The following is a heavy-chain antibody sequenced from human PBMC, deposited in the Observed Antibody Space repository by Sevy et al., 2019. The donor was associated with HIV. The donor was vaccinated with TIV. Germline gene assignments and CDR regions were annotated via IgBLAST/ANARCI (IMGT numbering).Heavy chain of an antibody. D-gene: IGHD3-3*01. J-gene: IGHJ4*02. CDR1: GFTFSSYA. CDR3: ARVDTYYDFWSGSTPQFDY. V-gene: IGHV3-30-3*01. Sequence: GGSLRLSCAASGFTFSSYAMHWVRQAPGKGLEWVAVISYDGSNKYYADSVKGRFTISRDNSKNTLYPQMNSLRAEDTAVYYCARVDTYYDFWSGSTPQFDYWGQGTLVTVSS. CDR2: ISYDGSNK.